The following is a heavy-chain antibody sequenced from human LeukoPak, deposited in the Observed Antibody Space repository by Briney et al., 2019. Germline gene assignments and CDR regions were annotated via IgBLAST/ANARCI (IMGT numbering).Heavy chain of an antibody. CDR3: AGVRRRYCSGGSCYRDAFDI. Sequence: SVTVSCKASGGTFSSYAISWVRQAPGQGLEWMGGIIPIFGTANYAQKFQGRVTITADESTSTAYMELSSLRSEDTAVYYCAGVRRRYCSGGSCYRDAFDIWGQGTMVTVSS. D-gene: IGHD2-15*01. CDR2: IIPIFGTA. V-gene: IGHV1-69*13. CDR1: GGTFSSYA. J-gene: IGHJ3*02.